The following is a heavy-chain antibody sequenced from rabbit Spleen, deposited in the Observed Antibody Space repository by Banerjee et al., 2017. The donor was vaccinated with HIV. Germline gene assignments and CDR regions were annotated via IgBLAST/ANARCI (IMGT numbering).Heavy chain of an antibody. V-gene: IGHV1S47*01. Sequence: ELVESGGGLVQAGESLKLSCKASGIDFISYGISWVRQAPGKGLEWISCIAGSSSGFTYSATWTKGRFIISRSTSLNTVFLQMTSLTAADTATYFCARDGAGGSYFALWGPGTLVTVS. CDR2: IAGSSSGFT. J-gene: IGHJ4*01. CDR1: GIDFISYG. D-gene: IGHD8-1*01. CDR3: ARDGAGGSYFAL.